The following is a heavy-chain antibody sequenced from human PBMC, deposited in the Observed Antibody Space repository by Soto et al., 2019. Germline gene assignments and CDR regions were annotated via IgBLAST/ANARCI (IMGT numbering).Heavy chain of an antibody. CDR1: GGSISNYY. V-gene: IGHV4-4*07. D-gene: IGHD3-3*01. CDR3: AKAPSGYYAFDL. CDR2: MYSSGST. J-gene: IGHJ3*01. Sequence: QVQLQESGPGLVKPSETLSLTCTVSGGSISNYYWSWIRQPAGEGLEWIGRMYSSGSTDYNPSLNSRVTMSVDTSKNRFSLRLSSVTAADTAVYYCAKAPSGYYAFDLWRQGPMVTVSS.